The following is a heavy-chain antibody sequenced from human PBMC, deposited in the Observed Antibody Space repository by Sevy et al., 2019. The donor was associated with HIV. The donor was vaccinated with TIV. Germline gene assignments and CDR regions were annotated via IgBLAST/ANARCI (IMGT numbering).Heavy chain of an antibody. CDR2: INPNSGGT. CDR3: ARDSTRFGELFGY. CDR1: GYTFTGYY. V-gene: IGHV1-2*02. J-gene: IGHJ4*02. Sequence: ASVKVSCKASGYTFTGYYMHWVRQAPGQGLEWMGWINPNSGGTNYAQKFQGRVTMTRDTSISTAYMELSRLRFDDTAVYYCARDSTRFGELFGYWGQGTLVTVSS. D-gene: IGHD3-10*01.